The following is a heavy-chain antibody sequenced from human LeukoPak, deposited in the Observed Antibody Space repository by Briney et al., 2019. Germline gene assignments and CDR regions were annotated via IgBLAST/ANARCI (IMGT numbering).Heavy chain of an antibody. V-gene: IGHV4-39*02. CDR2: IYYSGST. D-gene: IGHD6-19*01. CDR3: ARDQWLVGTNWFDP. Sequence: SETLSLTCTVSGGSISSYYWGWIRQPPGKGLEWIGSIYYSGSTYYNPSLKSRVTISVDTSKNQFSLKLSSVTVADTAVYYCARDQWLVGTNWFDPWGQGTLVTVSS. J-gene: IGHJ5*02. CDR1: GGSISSYY.